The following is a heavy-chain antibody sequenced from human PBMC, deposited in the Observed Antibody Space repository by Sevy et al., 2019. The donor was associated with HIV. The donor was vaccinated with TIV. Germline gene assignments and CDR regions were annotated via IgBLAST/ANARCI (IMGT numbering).Heavy chain of an antibody. CDR3: ARLRKGYYYYGMDV. V-gene: IGHV4-30-4*01. Sequence: SETLSLTCTVSGGSISSGDYYWSWIRQPPGKGLEWIGYIYYSESTECIPSLRSRVTISVDTSKNQFSLKLSSVTAADTAVYYCARLRKGYYYYGMDVWGQGTTVTVSS. CDR1: GGSISSGDYY. D-gene: IGHD3-16*01. CDR2: IYYSEST. J-gene: IGHJ6*02.